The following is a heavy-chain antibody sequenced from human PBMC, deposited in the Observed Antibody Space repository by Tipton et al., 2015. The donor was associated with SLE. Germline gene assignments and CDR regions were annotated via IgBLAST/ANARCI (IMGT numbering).Heavy chain of an antibody. CDR2: TYSGGPT. CDR1: GFTLSTYA. J-gene: IGHJ2*01. CDR3: VKDGPRYWNYDYYFDL. V-gene: IGHV3-23*03. D-gene: IGHD1-7*01. Sequence: GSLRLSCAASGFTLSTYAMNWVRQAPGKGLEWVSVTYSGGPTYYADSVKGRFTISRDNSKNTVYLQLSSLRAGDTATYYCVKDGPRYWNYDYYFDLWGRGTLVTVSS.